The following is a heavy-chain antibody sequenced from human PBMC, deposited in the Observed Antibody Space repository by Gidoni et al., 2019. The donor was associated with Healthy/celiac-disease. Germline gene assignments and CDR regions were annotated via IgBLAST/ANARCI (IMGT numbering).Heavy chain of an antibody. V-gene: IGHV3-11*05. CDR3: ARDGYCSGGSCYHFDY. J-gene: IGHJ4*02. CDR2: ISSSSSYT. D-gene: IGHD2-15*01. CDR1: GFTFSDYY. Sequence: QVQLVESGGGLVKPGGSLSLSCAASGFTFSDYYMSWIRQAPGKGLEWVSYISSSSSYTNYADSVKGRFTISRDNAKNSLYLQMNSLRAEDTAVYYCARDGYCSGGSCYHFDYWGQGTLVTVSS.